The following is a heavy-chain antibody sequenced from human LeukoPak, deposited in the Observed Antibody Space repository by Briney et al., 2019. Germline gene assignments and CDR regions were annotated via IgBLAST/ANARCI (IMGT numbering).Heavy chain of an antibody. CDR2: ISSSGNT. D-gene: IGHD4-17*01. CDR3: ARDPTLTNAGDWYFDL. J-gene: IGHJ2*01. CDR1: GVSISSGDPY. Sequence: SETLSLTCDVSGVSISSGDPYWNWIRQPPGKGLEWIGYISSSGNTCYHPSLKSRLTISLDTSENQFSLKLRYMTAADTAVYYCARDPTLTNAGDWYFDLWGRGALVTVSS. V-gene: IGHV4-30-4*01.